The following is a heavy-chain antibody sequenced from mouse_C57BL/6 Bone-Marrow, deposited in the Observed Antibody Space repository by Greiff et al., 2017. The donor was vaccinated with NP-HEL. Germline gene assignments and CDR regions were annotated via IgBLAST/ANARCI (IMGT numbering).Heavy chain of an antibody. J-gene: IGHJ1*03. V-gene: IGHV5-6*01. CDR1: GFTFSSYG. CDR2: ISRGGSYT. CDR3: ARHDV. Sequence: EVQLVESGGELVKPGGSLKLSCTASGFTFSSYGMSWVRQTPDKRLEWVATISRGGSYTYYPDNVKGRFTISGDNANNTLYLQMSSLKSEDTAIYYCARHDVWGTGTTVTVSS.